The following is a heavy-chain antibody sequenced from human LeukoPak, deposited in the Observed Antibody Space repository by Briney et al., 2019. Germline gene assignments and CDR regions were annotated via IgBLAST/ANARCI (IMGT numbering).Heavy chain of an antibody. V-gene: IGHV1-2*02. CDR1: GYTFTGHY. CDR2: INPNSGGT. Sequence: GASVKVSCKASGYTFTGHYLHWVRQAPGQGLEWMGWINPNSGGTNYAQKFQGRVTMTRDTSISTAYMELSRLRSDDTAVYYCARDRDIVVVPAGGWFDPWGQGTLVTVSS. CDR3: ARDRDIVVVPAGGWFDP. D-gene: IGHD2-2*01. J-gene: IGHJ5*02.